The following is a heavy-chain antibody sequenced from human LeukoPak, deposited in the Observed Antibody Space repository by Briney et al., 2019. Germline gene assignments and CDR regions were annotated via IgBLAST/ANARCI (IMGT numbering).Heavy chain of an antibody. D-gene: IGHD6-19*01. V-gene: IGHV4-34*01. J-gene: IGHJ6*02. CDR1: GGSFSGYY. Sequence: PSETLSLTCAVYGGSFSGYYWSWIRQPPGKGLEWIGEINHSGSTNYNPSLKSRVTISVDTSKNQFSLKLGSVTAADTAVYYCASNHGNIAVAADYGMDVWGQGTTVTVSS. CDR3: ASNHGNIAVAADYGMDV. CDR2: INHSGST.